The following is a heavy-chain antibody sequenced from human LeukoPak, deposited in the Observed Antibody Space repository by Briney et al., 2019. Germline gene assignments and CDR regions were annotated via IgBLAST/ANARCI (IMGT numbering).Heavy chain of an antibody. V-gene: IGHV3-48*03. D-gene: IGHD3-10*02. J-gene: IGHJ6*04. Sequence: AGGSLRLSCSASGFTFSNYAMNLIRHAPGKGLERVASVSSSCSTIYYADSVKGRFTISRDNAKNSLYLQMNSLRAEDTAVYYCAELGITMFGGGWGKGTTVTISS. CDR2: VSSSCSTI. CDR1: GFTFSNYA. CDR3: AELGITMFGGG.